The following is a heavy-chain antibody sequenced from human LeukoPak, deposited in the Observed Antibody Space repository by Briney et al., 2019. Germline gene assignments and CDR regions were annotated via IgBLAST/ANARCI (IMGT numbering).Heavy chain of an antibody. D-gene: IGHD4-23*01. CDR3: ARTVVTRFDP. Sequence: SETLSLTCTVSVGSISRYYWSWIRQPPGKGLEWIGYIYTSGSTNYTPSLKSRVTISVDTSKNQFSLKLSSVTAADTAVYYCARTVVTRFDPWGQGTLVTVSS. V-gene: IGHV4-4*09. CDR1: VGSISRYY. J-gene: IGHJ5*02. CDR2: IYTSGST.